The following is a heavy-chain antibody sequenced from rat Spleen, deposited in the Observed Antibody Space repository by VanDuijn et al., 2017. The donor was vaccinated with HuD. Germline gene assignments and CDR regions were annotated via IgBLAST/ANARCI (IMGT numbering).Heavy chain of an antibody. V-gene: IGHV5-29*01. CDR3: TRGNNYGFDY. D-gene: IGHD1-10*01. J-gene: IGHJ2*01. CDR2: ISYDGSTP. CDR1: GFTFSNYD. Sequence: EVQLVESGGGLVQPGRSMKLSCAASGFTFSNYDMVWVRQAPAQGLKWVATISYDGSTPYYRDSVKGRFTISRDNAKSTLYLHMDSLRSEDTATYHCTRGNNYGFDYWGQGVMVTVSS.